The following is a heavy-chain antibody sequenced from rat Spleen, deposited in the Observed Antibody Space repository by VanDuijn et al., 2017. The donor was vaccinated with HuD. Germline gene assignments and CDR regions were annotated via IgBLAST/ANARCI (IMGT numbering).Heavy chain of an antibody. V-gene: IGHV3-3*01. Sequence: VQLQESGPGLVKPSQSLSLTCSVAAYSITSSYRWNWIRQFPGNKLEWMGYINSAGSTNYNPSLKSRISVTRDTSKNQFFLQVNSVITEDTATYYCAKTTVAYYYVMDAWGQGASVTVSS. CDR2: INSAGST. D-gene: IGHD1-3*01. CDR3: AKTTVAYYYVMDA. J-gene: IGHJ4*01. CDR1: AYSITSSYR.